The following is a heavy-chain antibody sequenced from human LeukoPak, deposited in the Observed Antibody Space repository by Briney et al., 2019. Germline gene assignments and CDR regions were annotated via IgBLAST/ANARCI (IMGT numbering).Heavy chain of an antibody. J-gene: IGHJ5*02. D-gene: IGHD6-13*01. CDR1: GYTFTSYD. CDR2: IIPIFGTA. V-gene: IGHV1-69*13. CDR3: ASPGIAAAGWFDP. Sequence: SVKVSCKASGYTFTSYDINWVRQAPGQGLEWMGGIIPIFGTANYAQKFQGRVTITADESTSTAYMELSSLRSEDTAVYYCASPGIAAAGWFDPWGQGTLVTVSS.